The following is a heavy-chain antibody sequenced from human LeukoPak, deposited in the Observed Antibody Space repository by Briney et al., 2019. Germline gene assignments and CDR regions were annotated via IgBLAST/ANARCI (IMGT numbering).Heavy chain of an antibody. D-gene: IGHD3-10*01. J-gene: IGHJ4*02. Sequence: PSETLSLTCTVSGGSISSSSYYWGWIRQPPGKGLEWIGSIYYSGSTYYNPSLKSRVTISVDTSKNQFSLKLSSVTAADTAVYYCAREGLGPLIDYVRGVLNYWGQGTLVTVSS. CDR3: AREGLGPLIDYVRGVLNY. CDR1: GGSISSSSYY. CDR2: IYYSGST. V-gene: IGHV4-39*07.